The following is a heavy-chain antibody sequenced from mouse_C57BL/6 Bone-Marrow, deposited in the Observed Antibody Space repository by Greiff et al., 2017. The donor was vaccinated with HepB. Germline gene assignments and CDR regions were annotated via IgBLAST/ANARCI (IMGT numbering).Heavy chain of an antibody. D-gene: IGHD1-1*01. J-gene: IGHJ4*01. CDR2: IYPGSGST. Sequence: VQLQQPGAELVKPGASVKMSCKASGYTFTSYWITWVKQRPGQGLEWIGDIYPGSGSTNYNEKFKSKATLTVDTSSSTAYMQLSSLTSEDSAVYYCARDYYGSSYLYAMDYWGQGTSVTVSS. V-gene: IGHV1-55*01. CDR3: ARDYYGSSYLYAMDY. CDR1: GYTFTSYW.